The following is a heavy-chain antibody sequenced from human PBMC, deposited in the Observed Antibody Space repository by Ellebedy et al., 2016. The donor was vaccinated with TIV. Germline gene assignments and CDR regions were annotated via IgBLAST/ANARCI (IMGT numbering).Heavy chain of an antibody. CDR3: ARAILDGTYYTDGFEV. Sequence: AASVKVSCKASEDTFRTYYVHWVRQAPGQGLEWMGKINPRGGSTSYAQKFQGRLTMTGDTSTITVYMEVSSLTSEDTAVYYCARAILDGTYYTDGFEVWGQGTTVTVSS. CDR1: EDTFRTYY. J-gene: IGHJ3*01. V-gene: IGHV1-46*01. CDR2: INPRGGST. D-gene: IGHD1-26*01.